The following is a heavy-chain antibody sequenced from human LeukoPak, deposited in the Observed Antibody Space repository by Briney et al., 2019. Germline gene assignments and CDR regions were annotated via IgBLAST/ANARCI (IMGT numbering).Heavy chain of an antibody. Sequence: GGSLRLSCAASGFTFSSYSMNWVRQAPGKGLEWVSSISTSSSYIHYADSVKGRFTISRDNAKNSLYLQMNSLRAEDTAVYYCARVTAMVWDYYYYMDVWGKGTTVTVSS. J-gene: IGHJ6*03. CDR2: ISTSSSYI. D-gene: IGHD5-18*01. CDR1: GFTFSSYS. V-gene: IGHV3-21*01. CDR3: ARVTAMVWDYYYYMDV.